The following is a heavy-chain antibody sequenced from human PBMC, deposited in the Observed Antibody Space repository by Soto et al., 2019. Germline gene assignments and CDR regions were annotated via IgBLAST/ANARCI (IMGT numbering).Heavy chain of an antibody. D-gene: IGHD2-21*01. CDR2: IYWDDDK. J-gene: IGHJ4*02. Sequence: SGPTLVNPTQTLTLTCTFSGFSLNTGGVGVVWIRQPPGKALEWLAVIYWDDDKRYSPSLKSRLTISKDTSKNQVVLTMTNMDPVDTATYYCTHTPFFGDKLDYWGQGALVTVSS. V-gene: IGHV2-5*02. CDR3: THTPFFGDKLDY. CDR1: GFSLNTGGVG.